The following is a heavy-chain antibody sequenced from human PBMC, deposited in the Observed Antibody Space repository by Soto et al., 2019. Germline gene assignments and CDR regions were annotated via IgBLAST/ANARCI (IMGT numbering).Heavy chain of an antibody. V-gene: IGHV3-33*01. CDR3: ARDRGLVQTHLSYFDY. CDR1: GFTFSSYG. J-gene: IGHJ4*02. D-gene: IGHD6-19*01. CDR2: IWYDGSNK. Sequence: GGSLRLSCAASGFTFSSYGMHWVHQAPGKGLEWVAVIWYDGSNKYYADSVKGRFTISRDNSKNTLYLQMNSLRAEDTAVYYCARDRGLVQTHLSYFDYWGQGTLVTVSS.